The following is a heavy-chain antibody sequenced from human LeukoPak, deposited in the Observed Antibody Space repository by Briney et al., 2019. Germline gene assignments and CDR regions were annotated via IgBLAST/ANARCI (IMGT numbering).Heavy chain of an antibody. J-gene: IGHJ4*02. CDR2: IYYSGST. D-gene: IGHD4-17*01. CDR3: AREGIYGDYRH. Sequence: NPSETLSLTCTVSGGSISSSSYYWGWIRQPPGKGLEWIGSIYYSGSTYYNPSLKSRVTISVDTSKNQFSLKLRSVTAADTAVYYCAREGIYGDYRHWGQGTLVTVSS. V-gene: IGHV4-39*07. CDR1: GGSISSSSYY.